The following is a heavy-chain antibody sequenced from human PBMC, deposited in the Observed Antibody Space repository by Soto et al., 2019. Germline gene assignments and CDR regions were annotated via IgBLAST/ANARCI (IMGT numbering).Heavy chain of an antibody. CDR1: GGTFSSYA. CDR2: IIPIFGTA. D-gene: IGHD3-3*01. CDR3: ARAQTYYDFWSGPYYYYGMDV. Sequence: SVKVSCKASGGTFSSYAISWVRQAPGQGLEWMGGIIPIFGTANYAQKFQGRVTITADKSTSTAYMELSSLRSEDTAVYYCARAQTYYDFWSGPYYYYGMDVWGQGTTVTVSS. J-gene: IGHJ6*02. V-gene: IGHV1-69*06.